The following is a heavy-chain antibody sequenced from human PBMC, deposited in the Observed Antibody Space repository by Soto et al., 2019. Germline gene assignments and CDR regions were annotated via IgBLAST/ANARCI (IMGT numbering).Heavy chain of an antibody. V-gene: IGHV3-23*01. CDR2: ISGSGGST. CDR1: GFTFSSYA. D-gene: IGHD5-18*01. CDR3: AKDSSPAMVLIVLDYYYYGMDV. J-gene: IGHJ6*02. Sequence: GGSLRLSCAASGFTFSSYAISWVRQAPGKGLEWVSAISGSGGSTYYADSVKGRFTISRDNSKNTLYLQMNSLRAEDTAVYYCAKDSSPAMVLIVLDYYYYGMDVWGQGTTVTVSS.